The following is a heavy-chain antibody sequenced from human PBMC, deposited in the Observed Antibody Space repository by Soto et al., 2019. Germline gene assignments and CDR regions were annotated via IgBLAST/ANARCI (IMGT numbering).Heavy chain of an antibody. J-gene: IGHJ3*02. CDR1: GYTFTSYG. Sequence: ASVKVSCTASGYTFTSYGISWVRQAPGQGLEWMGWISAYNGNTKYAQKLQGRVTMTTDTSTTTAYMELSSLRSDDTAVYYCARDSSGWTDAFDIWGQGTMVTVSS. D-gene: IGHD6-19*01. V-gene: IGHV1-18*01. CDR3: ARDSSGWTDAFDI. CDR2: ISAYNGNT.